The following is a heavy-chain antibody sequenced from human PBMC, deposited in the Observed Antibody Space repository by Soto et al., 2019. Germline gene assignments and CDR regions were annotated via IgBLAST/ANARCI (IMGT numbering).Heavy chain of an antibody. Sequence: ASVKVSCKASGGTFSSYAISWVRQAPGQGLEWMGGIIPIFGTANYAHKFQGRVTITADESTSTAYMELSSLRSEDTAVYYCASSTTVTYNWFDPWGQGTLVTVSS. D-gene: IGHD4-17*01. CDR3: ASSTTVTYNWFDP. J-gene: IGHJ5*02. CDR1: GGTFSSYA. V-gene: IGHV1-69*13. CDR2: IIPIFGTA.